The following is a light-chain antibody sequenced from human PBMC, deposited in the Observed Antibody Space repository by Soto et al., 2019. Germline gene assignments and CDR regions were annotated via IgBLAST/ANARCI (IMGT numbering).Light chain of an antibody. J-gene: IGKJ5*01. V-gene: IGKV3-15*01. Sequence: EIVMTQSPATLSVSPGERVTLSCRASQSVSSRLAWYHQKPGQSPRLLIYGASTRATGIPARFSGSGSGTEFTLTISSLQSEDFGLYYCQQRSNWPPITFGQGTRLEIK. CDR3: QQRSNWPPIT. CDR2: GAS. CDR1: QSVSSR.